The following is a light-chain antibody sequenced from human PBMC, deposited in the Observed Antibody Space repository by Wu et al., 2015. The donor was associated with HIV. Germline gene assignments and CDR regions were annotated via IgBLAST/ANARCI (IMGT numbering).Light chain of an antibody. CDR1: QSIRSY. V-gene: IGKV1-39*01. Sequence: DIQMTQSPSSLSASVGDRVTITCRASQSIRSYLNWYQQKPGKAPKLLIYAASNLQSGVPSRFSGSGSGTDFTLTISSLQPEDFATYYCQQSYSTPLTFGPGTKWISN. CDR2: AAS. J-gene: IGKJ3*01. CDR3: QQSYSTPLT.